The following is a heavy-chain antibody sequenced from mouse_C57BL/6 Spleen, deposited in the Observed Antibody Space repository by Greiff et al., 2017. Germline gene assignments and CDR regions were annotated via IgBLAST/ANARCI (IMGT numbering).Heavy chain of an antibody. CDR1: GYTFTSYG. CDR2: IYPRSGNT. Sequence: QVQLQQSGAELARPGASVKLSCKASGYTFTSYGISWVKQRTGQGLEWIGEIYPRSGNTYYNEKFKGKATLTADKSSSTAYMELRSLTSEDSAVYFCARNPITTVVAPYAMDYWGQGTSVTVSS. CDR3: ARNPITTVVAPYAMDY. V-gene: IGHV1-81*01. J-gene: IGHJ4*01. D-gene: IGHD1-1*01.